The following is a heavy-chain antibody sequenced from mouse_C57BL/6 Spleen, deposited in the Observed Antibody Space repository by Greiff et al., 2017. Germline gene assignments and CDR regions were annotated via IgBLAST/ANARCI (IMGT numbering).Heavy chain of an antibody. CDR1: GFTFSSYG. CDR2: ISSGGNYT. CDR3: ARLGDGYYFFDY. V-gene: IGHV5-6*01. Sequence: EVHLVESGGDLVKPGGSLKLSCAASGFTFSSYGMSWVRQTPDKRLEWVATISSGGNYTYYPDSVKGRFTISRDNAKNTLYLQMSSLKSEDTAMYYCARLGDGYYFFDYWGQGTTLTVSS. D-gene: IGHD2-3*01. J-gene: IGHJ2*01.